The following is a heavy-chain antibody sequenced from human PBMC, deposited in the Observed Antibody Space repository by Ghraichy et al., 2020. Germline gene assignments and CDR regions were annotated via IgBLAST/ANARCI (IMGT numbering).Heavy chain of an antibody. CDR1: GFTFSTYW. V-gene: IGHV3-74*01. CDR3: ARANGGFVERSFFWWFDP. D-gene: IGHD3-3*01. CDR2: INTDGSTT. J-gene: IGHJ5*02. Sequence: GGSLRLSCVASGFTFSTYWMDWVRQVPGKGLVWVSRINTDGSTTNYADSVKGRFTISRDNAKNTLYLQMNSLRAEDTALYYCARANGGFVERSFFWWFDPWGQGTMVTVSS.